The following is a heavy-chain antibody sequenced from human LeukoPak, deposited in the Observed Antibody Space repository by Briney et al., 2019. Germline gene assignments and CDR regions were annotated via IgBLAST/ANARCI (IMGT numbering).Heavy chain of an antibody. D-gene: IGHD4-23*01. J-gene: IGHJ5*01. CDR1: GFTFSGYG. CDR3: AKDLGNSFDC. Sequence: PGGSLRLSCAASGFTFSGYGMHWVRQAPGKGLEWVAFIHYDGSDKYYADSVKGRFTISRDNSKNTLYLQMNSLRAEDTAVYYCAKDLGNSFDCWGQGTLVTVSS. V-gene: IGHV3-30*02. CDR2: IHYDGSDK.